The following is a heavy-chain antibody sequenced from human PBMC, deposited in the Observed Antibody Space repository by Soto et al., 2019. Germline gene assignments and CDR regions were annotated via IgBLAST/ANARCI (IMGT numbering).Heavy chain of an antibody. V-gene: IGHV3-30*18. CDR3: GKDTLDCSGGDCPLYYYYGMDV. D-gene: IGHD2-15*01. J-gene: IGHJ6*02. Sequence: QVQLVESGGGVVQPGTSLRLSCAASGFTFRSYGMHWVRQAPGKGLEWLAVISNDGSNKYLADSVKGRLALSRDNSMNTLYLQINSLRVEDTAVYYCGKDTLDCSGGDCPLYYYYGMDVWGQGTTVTVSS. CDR2: ISNDGSNK. CDR1: GFTFRSYG.